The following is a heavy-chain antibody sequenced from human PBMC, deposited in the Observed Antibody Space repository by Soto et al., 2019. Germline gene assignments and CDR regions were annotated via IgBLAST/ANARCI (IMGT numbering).Heavy chain of an antibody. CDR2: IYYSGST. CDR1: GYSISSSNW. J-gene: IGHJ5*02. D-gene: IGHD7-27*01. CDR3: ARTPELGTRGNNWFDT. V-gene: IGHV4-28*01. Sequence: PSETLSLTCAVSGYSISSSNWWGWIRQPPGKGLEWIGYIYYSGSTYYNPSLKSRVTMSVDTSKNQFSLKLSSVTAVDTAVYYCARTPELGTRGNNWFDTWGQGTLVTVSS.